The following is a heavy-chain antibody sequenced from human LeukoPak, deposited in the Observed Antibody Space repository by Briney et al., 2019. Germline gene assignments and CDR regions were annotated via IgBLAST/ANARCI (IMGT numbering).Heavy chain of an antibody. J-gene: IGHJ4*02. V-gene: IGHV4-59*04. CDR2: IFYSGST. D-gene: IGHD6-13*01. Sequence: SETLSLTCTVSGGSISSYYWSWIRQPPGKGLEWIGTIFYSGSTYYNPSLKSRVTISVDTSTNQFSLKLSSVTAADTAVYYCAGGGAAAHFEYWGQGTLVTVSS. CDR1: GGSISSYY. CDR3: AGGGAAAHFEY.